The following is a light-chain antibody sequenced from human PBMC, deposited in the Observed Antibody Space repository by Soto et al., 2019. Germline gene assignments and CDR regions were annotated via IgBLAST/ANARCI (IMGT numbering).Light chain of an antibody. V-gene: IGLV2-11*01. Sequence: QSVLTQPRSVSGSPGQSVTISCTGASNNVGGYNYVSWYQHHPGKVPQLIIYDVTKRPSGVPDRFSGSKSGNTASLTISGLQVEDEADYYCCSYAGTDTCIFGGGTQLTVL. CDR2: DVT. J-gene: IGLJ2*01. CDR1: SNNVGGYNY. CDR3: CSYAGTDTCI.